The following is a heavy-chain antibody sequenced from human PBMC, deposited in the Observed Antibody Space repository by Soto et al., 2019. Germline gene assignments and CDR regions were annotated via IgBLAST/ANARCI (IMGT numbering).Heavy chain of an antibody. D-gene: IGHD6-19*01. CDR2: IKSKTDGGTT. J-gene: IGHJ6*02. CDR1: GFTFSNAW. V-gene: IGHV3-15*07. Sequence: EVQLVESVGGLVKPGGSLRLSCAASGFTFSNAWMNWVRQAPGKGLEWVGRIKSKTDGGTTDYAAPVKGRFTISRDDSKNTLYLQMNSLKTEDTAVYYCTTAFRSQQWLSSVAVDDYYYYGMDVWGQGTTVTVSS. CDR3: TTAFRSQQWLSSVAVDDYYYYGMDV.